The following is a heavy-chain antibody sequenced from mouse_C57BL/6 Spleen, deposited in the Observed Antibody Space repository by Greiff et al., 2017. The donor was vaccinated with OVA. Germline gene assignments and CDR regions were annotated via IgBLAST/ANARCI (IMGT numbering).Heavy chain of an antibody. D-gene: IGHD3-2*02. J-gene: IGHJ3*01. CDR1: GYAFSSSW. V-gene: IGHV1-82*01. Sequence: VKLQESGPELVKPGASVKISCKASGYAFSSSWMNWVKQRPGKGLEWIGRIYPGDGDTNYNGKFKGKATLTADKSSSTAYMQLRSLTSEDSVFCFCAGETDQATVFAYWGQGTLVTVSP. CDR3: AGETDQATVFAY. CDR2: IYPGDGDT.